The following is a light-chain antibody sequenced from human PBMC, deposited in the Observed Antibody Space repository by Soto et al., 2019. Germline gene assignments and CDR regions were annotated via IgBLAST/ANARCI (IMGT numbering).Light chain of an antibody. V-gene: IGKV1-8*01. CDR3: KQYYSYPHT. J-gene: IGKJ4*01. CDR2: AAS. Sequence: AIRMTQSPSSLSASTGYRVTITCAASQGISSYLAWYQQKPGEAPKLLIYAASTLQSGVPSRFSGSGSGTDFTLTISCLQSEDFATYYCKQYYSYPHTFGGGTKVDIK. CDR1: QGISSY.